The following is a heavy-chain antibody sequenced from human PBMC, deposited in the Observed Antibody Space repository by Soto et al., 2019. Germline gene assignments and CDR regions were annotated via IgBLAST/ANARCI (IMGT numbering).Heavy chain of an antibody. J-gene: IGHJ4*02. CDR1: GYSFTSHW. CDR3: ARRYCSGGTCYFFDY. V-gene: IGHV5-51*01. CDR2: VYPGDSDT. Sequence: GESLKISCKGSGYSFTSHWIGWVRQMPGKGLEWMGVVYPGDSDTRYSPSFQGQVTISADKSISTAYLQWSSLKASDSAMCYCARRYCSGGTCYFFDYWGQGTLVTVSS. D-gene: IGHD2-15*01.